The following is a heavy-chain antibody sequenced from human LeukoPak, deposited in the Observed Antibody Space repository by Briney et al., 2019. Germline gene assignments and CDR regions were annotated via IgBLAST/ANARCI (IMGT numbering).Heavy chain of an antibody. Sequence: SETLSLTCTVSGGSISSYYWSWIRQPPGKGLEWIGYIYYSGSTNYNPSLKSRVTISVDTPKNQFSLKLSSVTAADTAVYYCARDVDGYNALDYWGQGTLVTVSS. CDR3: ARDVDGYNALDY. CDR2: IYYSGST. D-gene: IGHD5-24*01. J-gene: IGHJ4*02. V-gene: IGHV4-59*01. CDR1: GGSISSYY.